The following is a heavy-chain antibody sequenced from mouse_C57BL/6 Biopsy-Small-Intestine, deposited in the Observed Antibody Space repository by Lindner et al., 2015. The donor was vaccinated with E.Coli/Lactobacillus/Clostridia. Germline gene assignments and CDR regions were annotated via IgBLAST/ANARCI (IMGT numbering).Heavy chain of an antibody. Sequence: VQLQESGAELARPGASVKLSCKASGYTFTSHGTSWVKQRTGHGLEWIGDIYPGGGYTNYNEKFKGKATLTADKSSSTAYMQFSSLTSEDSAIYYCARSIYEYFDYWGQGTTLTVSS. D-gene: IGHD2-3*01. J-gene: IGHJ2*01. V-gene: IGHV1-81*01. CDR2: IYPGGGYT. CDR1: GYTFTSHG. CDR3: ARSIYEYFDY.